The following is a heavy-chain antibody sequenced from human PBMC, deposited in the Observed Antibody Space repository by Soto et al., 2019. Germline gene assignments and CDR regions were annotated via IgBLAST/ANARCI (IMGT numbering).Heavy chain of an antibody. Sequence: SETLSLTCTVSGGSISSYYWSWIRRPPGKGLEWIGYIYYSGSTKYNPSLKSRVTISVDKSKNQFSLKLSSVTAADTAVYYCATTMNWFDPWGQGTLVTVSS. CDR1: GGSISSYY. D-gene: IGHD3-10*01. CDR2: IYYSGST. V-gene: IGHV4-59*12. J-gene: IGHJ5*02. CDR3: ATTMNWFDP.